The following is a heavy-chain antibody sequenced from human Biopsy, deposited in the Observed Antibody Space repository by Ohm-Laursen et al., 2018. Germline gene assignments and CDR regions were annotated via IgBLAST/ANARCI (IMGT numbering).Heavy chain of an antibody. CDR1: GFTFNNYG. D-gene: IGHD3-22*01. Sequence: SLRLSCAASGFTFNNYGMQWVRQAPGKGLEWVAFIFYDGSNTYYADSVKGRFTISRDNSRSTLYLQMNSLTAEDTALYYCAKRMFSFDSRDIFDYWGQGSLVTVTS. CDR3: AKRMFSFDSRDIFDY. CDR2: IFYDGSNT. J-gene: IGHJ4*02. V-gene: IGHV3-30*18.